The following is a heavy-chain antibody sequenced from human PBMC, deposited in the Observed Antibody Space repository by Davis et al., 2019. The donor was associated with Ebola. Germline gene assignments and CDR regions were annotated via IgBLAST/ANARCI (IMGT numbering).Heavy chain of an antibody. D-gene: IGHD6-19*01. V-gene: IGHV3-11*06. CDR2: ISGDSLYT. CDR1: GFTFTDYY. Sequence: PGGSLRLSCAASGFTFTDYYMGWIRQAPGKGLEWVSYISGDSLYTNYADSVRGRLTISRADAKNSLYLQMNSLRAEDTAIYYCVRVSRNMATGWYRFDAFEIWGQGTLVTVSS. CDR3: VRVSRNMATGWYRFDAFEI. J-gene: IGHJ3*02.